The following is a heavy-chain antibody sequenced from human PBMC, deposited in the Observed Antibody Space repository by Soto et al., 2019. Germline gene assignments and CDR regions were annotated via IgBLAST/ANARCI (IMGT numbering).Heavy chain of an antibody. D-gene: IGHD3-16*01. CDR2: IYNGGTT. V-gene: IGHV4-30-4*01. CDR3: GIVDMITFGGITGPNDAFDR. Sequence: SETLSLTCTVSGGSINTVNYFWSWIRQSPDKSLEWIGHIYNGGTTYNNPSLTSRVTISVDTSNNQFSLKLSSVSAADTAVYYRGIVDMITFGGITGPNDAFDRWGQGKMVTVSS. J-gene: IGHJ3*01. CDR1: GGSINTVNYF.